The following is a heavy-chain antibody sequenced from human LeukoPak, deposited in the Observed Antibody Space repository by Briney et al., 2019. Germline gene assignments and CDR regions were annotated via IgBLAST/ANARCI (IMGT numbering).Heavy chain of an antibody. CDR3: ARARSGKWGFDY. J-gene: IGHJ4*02. V-gene: IGHV4-61*02. Sequence: SSETLSHTCTVSGGSISSGSYYWSWIRQPAGKGLEWIGRIYTSGSTNYNPSLKSRVTISVDTSKNQFSLKLSSVTAADTAVYYCARARSGKWGFDYWGQGTLVTVSS. D-gene: IGHD1-26*01. CDR1: GGSISSGSYY. CDR2: IYTSGST.